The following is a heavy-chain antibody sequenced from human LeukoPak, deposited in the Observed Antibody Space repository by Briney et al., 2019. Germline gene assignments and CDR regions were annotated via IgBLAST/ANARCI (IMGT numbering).Heavy chain of an antibody. V-gene: IGHV1-69*05. CDR1: GGTFSRYA. D-gene: IGHD5-24*01. J-gene: IGHJ4*02. CDR3: ATSDGYNYAHIFDH. Sequence: GSSVKVSCKASGGTFSRYAISWVRQAPGQGLEWMGGIIPIFGTANYAQKFQGRVTITTDESTSTAYMELSSLRSEDTAVYYCATSDGYNYAHIFDHWGQGTLVTVSS. CDR2: IIPIFGTA.